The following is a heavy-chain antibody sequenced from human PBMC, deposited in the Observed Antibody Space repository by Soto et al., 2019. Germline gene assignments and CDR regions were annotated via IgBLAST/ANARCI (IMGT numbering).Heavy chain of an antibody. D-gene: IGHD6-13*01. J-gene: IGHJ4*02. Sequence: QVQLEQSGAEVKKPGSSVKVSCKASGGTFNTFAISWVRQAPGQGLEWIGGIIAIFETANYAQRLQDRLTITADESTRTAYMELRRLTSDDTAIYFCATSTSSSWQNDYWGLGTLVVVSS. CDR1: GGTFNTFA. V-gene: IGHV1-69*01. CDR2: IIAIFETA. CDR3: ATSTSSSWQNDY.